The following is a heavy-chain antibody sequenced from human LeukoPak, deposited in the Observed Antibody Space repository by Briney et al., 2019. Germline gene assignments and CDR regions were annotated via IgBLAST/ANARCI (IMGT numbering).Heavy chain of an antibody. CDR1: GFTFSSYA. D-gene: IGHD3-10*01. V-gene: IGHV3-23*01. J-gene: IGHJ4*02. CDR3: AKRDYYALEY. CDR2: ISGSGGST. Sequence: GSLRLSSAASGFTFSSYAMSWVRQAPGKGLEWVSAISGSGGSTYYVDSVKGRFTISRDNSKNTLYLQMNSLRAEDTAVYYCAKRDYYALEYWGQGTPVTVSS.